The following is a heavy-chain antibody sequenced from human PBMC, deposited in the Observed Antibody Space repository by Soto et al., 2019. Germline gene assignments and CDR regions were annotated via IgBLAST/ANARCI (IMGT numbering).Heavy chain of an antibody. CDR1: GGSFSGYY. V-gene: IGHV4-34*01. CDR2: INHSGST. Sequence: SETLSLTCAVYGGSFSGYYWSWIRQPPGKGLEWIGEINHSGSTNYNPSLKSRVTISVDTSKNQFSLKLSSVTAADTAVYYCARDGTAAGTSFVYWGQGTLVTVSS. D-gene: IGHD6-13*01. CDR3: ARDGTAAGTSFVY. J-gene: IGHJ4*02.